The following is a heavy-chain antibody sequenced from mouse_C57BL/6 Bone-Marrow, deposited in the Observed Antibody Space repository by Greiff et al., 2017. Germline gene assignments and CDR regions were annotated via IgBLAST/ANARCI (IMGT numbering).Heavy chain of an antibody. Sequence: QVQLQQPGAELVRPGSSVKLSCKASGYTFTSYWMHWVKQRPIQGLEWIGNIDPSDSETHYNQKFKDKATLTVDKSSSTAYMQLSSLTSEDSAVYYCARWRFITTVVPHYYAMDYWGQGTSVTVSS. J-gene: IGHJ4*01. D-gene: IGHD1-1*01. CDR2: IDPSDSET. V-gene: IGHV1-52*01. CDR1: GYTFTSYW. CDR3: ARWRFITTVVPHYYAMDY.